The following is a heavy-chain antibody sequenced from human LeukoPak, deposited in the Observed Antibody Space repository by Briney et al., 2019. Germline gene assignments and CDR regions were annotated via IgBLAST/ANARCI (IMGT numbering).Heavy chain of an antibody. CDR3: AREVRFLEWLYDAFDI. CDR1: GGSFSGYY. D-gene: IGHD3-3*01. V-gene: IGHV4-34*01. J-gene: IGHJ3*02. CDR2: INHSGST. Sequence: SETLSLTCAVYGGSFSGYYWSWIRQPPGKGLEWIGEINHSGSTSYNPSLKSRVTISVDTSKNQFSLELSSVTAADTAVYYCAREVRFLEWLYDAFDIWGQGTMVTVSS.